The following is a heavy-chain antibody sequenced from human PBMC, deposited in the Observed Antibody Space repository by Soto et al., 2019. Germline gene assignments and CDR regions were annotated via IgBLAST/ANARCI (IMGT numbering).Heavy chain of an antibody. CDR1: ELTFSSYG. D-gene: IGHD3-22*01. V-gene: IGHV3-21*01. Sequence: GGSLRLSCAASELTFSSYGMNWVRQAPGKGLEWVSAISSSTSFIHYADSVKGRFTISRDNAKNSLYLQMNSLRAEDTAMYYCASGYYDRIGFHFDSWGQGTLVTVSS. CDR3: ASGYYDRIGFHFDS. CDR2: ISSSTSFI. J-gene: IGHJ4*02.